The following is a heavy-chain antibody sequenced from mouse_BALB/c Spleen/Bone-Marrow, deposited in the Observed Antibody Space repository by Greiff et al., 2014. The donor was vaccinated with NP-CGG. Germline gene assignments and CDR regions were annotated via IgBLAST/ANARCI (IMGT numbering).Heavy chain of an antibody. V-gene: IGHV1-69*02. Sequence: QVQLKHSGAELVRPGASVKLSCKASGYTFTNYWINWVKQRPGQGLEWIGNIYPSDSYTNYNQKFKDKATLTVDKSSSTAYMQLSSPTSEDSAAYYCTRTYDGRTWFAYWGQGTLVTVSA. CDR1: GYTFTNYW. D-gene: IGHD2-3*01. J-gene: IGHJ3*01. CDR3: TRTYDGRTWFAY. CDR2: IYPSDSYT.